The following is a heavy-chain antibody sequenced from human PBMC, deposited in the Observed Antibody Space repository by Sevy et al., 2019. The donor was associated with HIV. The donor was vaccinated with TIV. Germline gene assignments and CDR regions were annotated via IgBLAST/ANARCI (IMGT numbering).Heavy chain of an antibody. Sequence: EGSLRLSCAASGFAFSTNAMHWVRQAPGKELEWVAVISYEGTETFYAASVEGRFTISRDNSKNMLSLQINSLKPEDTAVYYCARDVGYSIKWYPLYWGHGTLVTVSS. CDR2: ISYEGTET. D-gene: IGHD5-12*01. V-gene: IGHV3-30-3*01. CDR3: ARDVGYSIKWYPLY. J-gene: IGHJ4*01. CDR1: GFAFSTNA.